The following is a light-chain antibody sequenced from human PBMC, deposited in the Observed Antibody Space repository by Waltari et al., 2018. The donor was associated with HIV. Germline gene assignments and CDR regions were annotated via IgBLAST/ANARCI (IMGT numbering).Light chain of an antibody. CDR2: EAS. V-gene: IGKV1-5*03. CDR1: QSINSW. CDR3: QQYKTYSTT. Sequence: DIQMTQSPSTLSASVGDRVTITCRASQSINSWLAWYQQKPGKAPSLLISEASSLQSGVPSSFSVSESETEFTLIINSLQPDDFATYYFQQYKTYSTTFGQGTNVEIK. J-gene: IGKJ1*01.